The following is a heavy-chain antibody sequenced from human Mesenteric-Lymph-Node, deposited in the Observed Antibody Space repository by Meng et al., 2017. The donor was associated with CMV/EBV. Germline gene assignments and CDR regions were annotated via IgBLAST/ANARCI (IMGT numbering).Heavy chain of an antibody. CDR1: GGSFSGYY. CDR3: ARTKVVVAATVNWFDP. J-gene: IGHJ5*02. CDR2: INHSGST. Sequence: GSLRLSCAVYGGSFSGYYWSWIRQPPGKGLEWIGEINHSGSTNYNPSLKSRVTISVDTSKNQFSLKLSSVTAADTAVYYCARTKVVVAATVNWFDPWGQGTLVTVSS. D-gene: IGHD2-15*01. V-gene: IGHV4-34*01.